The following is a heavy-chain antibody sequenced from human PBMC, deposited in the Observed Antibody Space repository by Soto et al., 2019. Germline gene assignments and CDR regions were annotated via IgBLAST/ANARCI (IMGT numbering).Heavy chain of an antibody. Sequence: TLSLTCTVSGASISDYYWSWIRQPAGKGLECIGRIYASGNTNYNPSLKSRVTMSVDTSKNQFSLTLNSVTAAGTAVYYCARESRSALGTVEHWGRGTLVTVSS. CDR3: ARESRSALGTVEH. J-gene: IGHJ4*02. CDR1: GASISDYY. D-gene: IGHD6-13*01. CDR2: IYASGNT. V-gene: IGHV4-4*07.